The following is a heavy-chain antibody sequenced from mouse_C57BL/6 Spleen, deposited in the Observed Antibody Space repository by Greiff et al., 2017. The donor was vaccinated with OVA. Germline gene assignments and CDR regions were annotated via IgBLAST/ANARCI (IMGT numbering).Heavy chain of an antibody. CDR3: TRDRGYGSSFYYAMDY. D-gene: IGHD1-1*01. CDR1: GFTFSSYA. J-gene: IGHJ4*01. Sequence: EVKLVESGEGLVKPGGSLKLSCAASGFTFSSYAMSWVRQTPEKRLEWVAYISSGGDYIYYADTVKGRFTISRDNARNTLYLQMSSLKSEDTAMYYCTRDRGYGSSFYYAMDYWGQGTSVTVSS. CDR2: ISSGGDYI. V-gene: IGHV5-9-1*02.